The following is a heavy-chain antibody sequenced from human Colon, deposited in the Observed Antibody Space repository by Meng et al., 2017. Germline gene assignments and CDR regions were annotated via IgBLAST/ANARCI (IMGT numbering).Heavy chain of an antibody. CDR3: TRLFKSWSGY. D-gene: IGHD6-13*01. Sequence: GESLKISCAASGSSLSSSWMSWVRQAPGKGLEWVAHIGPDVSETYYVDSVKGRFTISRDNAKNSLYLQMNSLRAEDTAVYYCTRLFKSWSGYWGQGTLVTVSS. CDR2: IGPDVSET. CDR1: GSSLSSSW. V-gene: IGHV3-7*01. J-gene: IGHJ4*02.